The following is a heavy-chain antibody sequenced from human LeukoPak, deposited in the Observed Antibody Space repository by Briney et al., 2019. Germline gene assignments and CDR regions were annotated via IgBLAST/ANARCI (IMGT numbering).Heavy chain of an antibody. CDR3: ARDGTAAGLYFDL. CDR2: TRQDGGEK. Sequence: QPGGSLRLTCAVSGFTFTDYWMNWVRQAPGKGLEWMASTRQDGGEKSYVDSVKGRFTISRDNTKSSLYLQINSLRAEDTAVYYCARDGTAAGLYFDLWGQGTLVTVSS. V-gene: IGHV3-7*01. CDR1: GFTFTDYW. J-gene: IGHJ4*01. D-gene: IGHD6-13*01.